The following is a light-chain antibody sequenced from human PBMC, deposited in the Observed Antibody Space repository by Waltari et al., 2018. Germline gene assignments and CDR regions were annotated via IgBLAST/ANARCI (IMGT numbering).Light chain of an antibody. CDR1: QDISNA. J-gene: IGKJ2*01. Sequence: AVQLTQSPSSLSASVGDRVSITCRASQDISNALAWYQQKAGKPPKLLIYDASTLESGVPSKFSGSGSGTYFTLTISSLQPEDFATYYCQQFNSYPPWTFGQGTNLEI. CDR3: QQFNSYPPWT. V-gene: IGKV1-13*02. CDR2: DAS.